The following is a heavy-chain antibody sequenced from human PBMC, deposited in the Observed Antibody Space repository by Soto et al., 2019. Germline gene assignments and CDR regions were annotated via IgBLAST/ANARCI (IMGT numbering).Heavy chain of an antibody. V-gene: IGHV3-23*01. CDR2: ISGSGDST. Sequence: EVQLLESGGGLVRPGGSLRLSCAASGFTFSSYAMMWVRQAPVKGLERVSAISGSGDSTYYADSVKGRFTISRDNSTNTLYAHMNSLRAEYTAVYYCARRGSGSYYDYWGQGTLVTVYS. CDR3: ARRGSGSYYDY. D-gene: IGHD1-26*01. CDR1: GFTFSSYA. J-gene: IGHJ4*02.